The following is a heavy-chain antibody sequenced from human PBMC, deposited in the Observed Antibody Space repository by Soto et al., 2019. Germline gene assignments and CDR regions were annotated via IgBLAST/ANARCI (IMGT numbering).Heavy chain of an antibody. Sequence: SQTLSVTCAIYGYSVSSNIAAWNCIRQSPSRGLEWLGRTYYRSKWYNDYAVSVKSRITINPDTSKNQFSLQLNSVTPEDTAVYYCAREGDYGDYDSFQHWGQGTMVTVSS. CDR1: GYSVSSNIAA. CDR3: AREGDYGDYDSFQH. V-gene: IGHV6-1*01. CDR2: TYYRSKWYN. J-gene: IGHJ1*01. D-gene: IGHD4-17*01.